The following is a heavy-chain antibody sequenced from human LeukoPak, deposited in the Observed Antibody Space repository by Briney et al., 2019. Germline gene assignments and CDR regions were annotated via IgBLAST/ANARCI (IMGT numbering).Heavy chain of an antibody. V-gene: IGHV3-53*01. J-gene: IGHJ3*02. D-gene: IGHD3-16*01. CDR3: ARDLLGGGTFDI. CDR1: GFTVSSNF. Sequence: GGSPRLSCAASGFTVSSNFMNWVRQAPGKGLEWVSDYADSVKGRFTISRDNSKNTLYLQMNSLRAEDTAVYYCARDLLGGGTFDIWGQGTMVTVSS.